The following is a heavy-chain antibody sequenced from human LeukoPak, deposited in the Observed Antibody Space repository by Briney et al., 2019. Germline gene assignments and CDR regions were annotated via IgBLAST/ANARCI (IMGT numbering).Heavy chain of an antibody. CDR1: GFRFYDSA. D-gene: IGHD3-22*01. Sequence: GRSLRLSCAASGFRFYDSAMHWVRQAPGKGLEWVSGISWNSGTIAYADSVKGRFTISRDNTKNSLYLQMNSLRAEDTALYYCAKDRAQYYDNSGFTLDYWGQGTLATVSS. CDR3: AKDRAQYYDNSGFTLDY. CDR2: ISWNSGTI. V-gene: IGHV3-9*01. J-gene: IGHJ4*02.